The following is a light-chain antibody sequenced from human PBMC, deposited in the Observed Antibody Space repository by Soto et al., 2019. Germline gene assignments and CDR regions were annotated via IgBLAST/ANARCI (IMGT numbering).Light chain of an antibody. CDR2: SNS. CDR3: AAWDDSLSGVV. J-gene: IGLJ2*01. V-gene: IGLV1-47*01. CDR1: SSNIGSNS. Sequence: QSVLTQPPSASGTPGQRVTISCSGSSSNIGSNSVHWYQQLPGTAPKLLIYSNSQRPSGLPERISGSKSGTSASLAISGLRSEDEADYYCAAWDDSLSGVVFGGGTKVTVL.